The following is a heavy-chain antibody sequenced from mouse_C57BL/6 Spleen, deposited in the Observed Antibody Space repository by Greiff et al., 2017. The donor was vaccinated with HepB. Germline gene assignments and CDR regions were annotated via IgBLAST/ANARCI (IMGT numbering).Heavy chain of an antibody. Sequence: EVNVVESGGGLVQPGGSLSLSCAASGFTFTDYYMSWVRQPPGKALEWLGFIRNKANGYTTEYSASVKGRFTISRDNSQSILYLQMNALRAEDSATYYCARSSGTGYFDYWGQGTTLTVSS. CDR3: ARSSGTGYFDY. CDR2: IRNKANGYTT. J-gene: IGHJ2*01. D-gene: IGHD3-3*01. V-gene: IGHV7-3*01. CDR1: GFTFTDYY.